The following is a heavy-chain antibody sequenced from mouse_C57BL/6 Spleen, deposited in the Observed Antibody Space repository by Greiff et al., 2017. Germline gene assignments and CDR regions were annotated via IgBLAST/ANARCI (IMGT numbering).Heavy chain of an antibody. Sequence: DVKLVESGGGLVKPGGSLKLSCAASGFTFSSYAMSWVRQTPEKRLEWVATISDGGSYTYYPDNVKGRFTISRDNAKNNLYLQMSHLKSEDTAMYYCARCITTVVATGYFDYWGQGTTLTVSS. CDR2: ISDGGSYT. CDR3: ARCITTVVATGYFDY. CDR1: GFTFSSYA. D-gene: IGHD1-1*01. J-gene: IGHJ2*01. V-gene: IGHV5-4*03.